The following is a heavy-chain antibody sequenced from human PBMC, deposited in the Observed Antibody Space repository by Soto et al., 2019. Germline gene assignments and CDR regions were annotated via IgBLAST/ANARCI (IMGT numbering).Heavy chain of an antibody. V-gene: IGHV1-46*01. CDR1: GYTXTRYY. J-gene: IGHJ3*02. CDR3: ARSVRGMDAFDI. Sequence: SXKVSFKTTGYTXTRYYRNWVRQAPGQGLEWRGIINPSAGSTRYAQKFQGRVTMTRDKPTTTVYMELSSLRSEDTAVYYCARSVRGMDAFDIWGQGTMVTVS. D-gene: IGHD3-10*01. CDR2: INPSAGST.